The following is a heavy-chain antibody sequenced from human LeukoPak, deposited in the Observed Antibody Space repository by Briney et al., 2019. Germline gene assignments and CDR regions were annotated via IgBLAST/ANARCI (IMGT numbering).Heavy chain of an antibody. CDR2: ISGSNGRT. CDR1: GFTFSSYG. J-gene: IGHJ4*02. D-gene: IGHD4-17*01. CDR3: ARVGTTVTIFDY. V-gene: IGHV3-23*01. Sequence: GGTLRLSCAASGFTFSSYGMSWVRQAPGKGLEWVSGISGSNGRTYHADSVKGRFTISRDNSKNTLYLQMNSLRAEDTAVYYCARVGTTVTIFDYWGQGTLVTVSS.